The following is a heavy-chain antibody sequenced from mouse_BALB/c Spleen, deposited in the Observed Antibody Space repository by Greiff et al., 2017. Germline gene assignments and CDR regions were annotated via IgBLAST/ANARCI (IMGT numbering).Heavy chain of an antibody. CDR1: GFTFSSYA. CDR2: ISSGGST. J-gene: IGHJ3*01. V-gene: IGHV5-6-5*01. Sequence: EVMLVESGGGLVKPGGSLKLSCAASGFTFSSYAMSWVRQTPEKRLEWVASISSGGSTYYPDSVKGRFTISRDNARNILYLQMSSLRSEDTAMYYCARGTYYYGSSYPFAYWGQGTLVTVSA. CDR3: ARGTYYYGSSYPFAY. D-gene: IGHD1-1*01.